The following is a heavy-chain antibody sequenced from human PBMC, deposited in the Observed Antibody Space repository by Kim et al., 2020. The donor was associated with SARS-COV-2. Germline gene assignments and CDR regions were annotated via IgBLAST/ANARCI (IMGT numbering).Heavy chain of an antibody. CDR3: MRLYDSYTSGNYYFYFDY. CDR1: GFKCSYYW. J-gene: IGHJ4*02. V-gene: IGHV3-7*01. D-gene: IGHD3-10*01. CDR2: IKQDGGEK. Sequence: GGSLRLSCAASGFKCSYYWMSWVRQVPGKGLEWVANIKQDGGEKYYVDSVNGRFTISRDNPKNSLYLQMNSLRAEDTAVYYCMRLYDSYTSGNYYFYFDYWGQGAPVTVSS.